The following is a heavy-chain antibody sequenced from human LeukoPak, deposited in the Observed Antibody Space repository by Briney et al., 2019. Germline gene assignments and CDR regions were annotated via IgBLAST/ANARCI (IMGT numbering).Heavy chain of an antibody. CDR1: GFTFSSYW. CDR3: ARDSGLWFGEFPFDH. CDR2: IKQDGSEK. D-gene: IGHD3-10*01. J-gene: IGHJ4*02. Sequence: GGSLRLSCAASGFTFSSYWMSWVRQAPGKGLEWVANIKQDGSEKYYVDSVKGRFTISRDNAKNSLYLQMNSLRAEDTAVYYCARDSGLWFGEFPFDHWAQGTLVTVSS. V-gene: IGHV3-7*01.